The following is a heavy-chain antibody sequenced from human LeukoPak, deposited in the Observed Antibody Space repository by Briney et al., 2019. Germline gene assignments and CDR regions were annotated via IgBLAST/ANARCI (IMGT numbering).Heavy chain of an antibody. CDR2: IYSGGST. CDR1: GFTVSSNY. J-gene: IGHJ4*02. Sequence: PGGSLRLSCAASGFTVSSNYMSWVRQAPGKGLEWVSVIYSGGSTYYADSVKGRFTISRDNAKNSLYLQMNSLRAEDTAVYYCARGTTVTTLHYWGQGTLVTVSS. CDR3: ARGTTVTTLHY. V-gene: IGHV3-66*01. D-gene: IGHD4-17*01.